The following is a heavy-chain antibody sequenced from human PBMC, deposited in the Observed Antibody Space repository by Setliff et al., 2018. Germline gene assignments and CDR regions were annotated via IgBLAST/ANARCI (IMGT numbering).Heavy chain of an antibody. CDR3: ARVSGMGSPPYYYYYYGMDV. J-gene: IGHJ6*02. Sequence: SETLSITCTVSGGSISSSLYYWGWIRQPPGKGLEWIGSIYYSGSTYYNPSLKSRVTISVDTSKNQFSLKLSSVTAADTAVYYCARVSGMGSPPYYYYYYGMDVWGQGTTVTVSS. CDR2: IYYSGST. V-gene: IGHV4-39*07. D-gene: IGHD6-25*01. CDR1: GGSISSSLYY.